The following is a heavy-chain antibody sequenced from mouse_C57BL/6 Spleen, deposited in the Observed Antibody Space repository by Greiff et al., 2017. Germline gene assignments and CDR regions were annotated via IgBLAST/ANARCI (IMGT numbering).Heavy chain of an antibody. D-gene: IGHD1-1*01. CDR1: GFTFSDYG. J-gene: IGHJ4*01. Sequence: EVKLEESGGGLVKPGGSLKLSCAAAGFTFSDYGMYWVRQAPEKGLEWVAYISSGSSTIYYADTVKGRFTISRDNAKHNLFLQMTILRSENTAMYYCMGNEVVGAMDWWGKGTSVTVSS. CDR2: ISSGSSTI. CDR3: MGNEVVGAMDW. V-gene: IGHV5-17*01.